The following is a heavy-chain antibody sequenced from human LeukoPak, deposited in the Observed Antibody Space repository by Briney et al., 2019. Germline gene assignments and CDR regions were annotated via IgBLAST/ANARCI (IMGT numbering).Heavy chain of an antibody. J-gene: IGHJ5*02. Sequence: ASVKVSCKTSGYSFTDYAITWVRQVRGQGLEWMGWMNPNSGNTGYAQKFQGRVTMTRNTSISTAYMELSSLRSEDTAVYYCARERGGWFDPWGQGTLVTVSS. V-gene: IGHV1-8*01. CDR2: MNPNSGNT. D-gene: IGHD5-24*01. CDR1: GYSFTDYA. CDR3: ARERGGWFDP.